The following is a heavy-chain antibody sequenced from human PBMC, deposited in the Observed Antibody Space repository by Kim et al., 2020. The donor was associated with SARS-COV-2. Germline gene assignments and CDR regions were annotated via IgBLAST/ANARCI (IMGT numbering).Heavy chain of an antibody. J-gene: IGHJ5*02. V-gene: IGHV3-23*01. CDR1: GFTFSSYG. CDR2: ISGSGGST. Sequence: GGSLRLSCAAFGFTFSSYGMSWVRQAPGKGLEWVSAISGSGGSTYYADSVKGRFTISRDNSKSTLYLQMSSLRVEDTAVYYCAIEGPYGSGSYYKTWGQGILVTVSS. D-gene: IGHD3-10*01. CDR3: AIEGPYGSGSYYKT.